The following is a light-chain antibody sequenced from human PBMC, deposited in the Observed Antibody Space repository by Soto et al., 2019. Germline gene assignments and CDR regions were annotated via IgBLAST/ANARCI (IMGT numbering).Light chain of an antibody. V-gene: IGLV2-14*01. CDR2: DVS. CDR3: SSYTSSSTLHV. Sequence: QSVLTQPASVSGSPGQSITISCTGTSSDVGGYNYVSWYQQHPGKAPKLMIYDVSNRPSGVSNRFSGSKSGNTAPLTISGLQAEDEADYYCSSYTSSSTLHVFGTGTKLTVL. J-gene: IGLJ1*01. CDR1: SSDVGGYNY.